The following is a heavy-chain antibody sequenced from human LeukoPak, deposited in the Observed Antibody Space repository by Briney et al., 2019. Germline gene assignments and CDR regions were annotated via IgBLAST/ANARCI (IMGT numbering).Heavy chain of an antibody. V-gene: IGHV5-51*01. CDR1: GYSFTSYW. CDR2: IYPGDSDT. D-gene: IGHD2-2*01. Sequence: GESLKISCKGSGYSFTSYWIGWVRQMPGKGLEWMGIIYPGDSDTRYSPSFQGQVTISADKSISTAYLQWSSLKASDTAMYYCARRRPYCSSTGCPLTNNWFDPWAQGTMVTVSS. CDR3: ARRRPYCSSTGCPLTNNWFDP. J-gene: IGHJ5*01.